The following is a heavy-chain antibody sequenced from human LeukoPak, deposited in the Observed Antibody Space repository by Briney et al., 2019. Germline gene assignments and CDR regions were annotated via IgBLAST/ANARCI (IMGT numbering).Heavy chain of an antibody. Sequence: ASVRVSCKASGYIFISYGVTWVRQAPGQGLEWMGWISAYEGDTNYAQNLQGRVTMTTDTSTSTAYMELRSLTPDDTAVYYCARVAVRSGNYFNDLDYWGRGTLVTVSS. CDR1: GYIFISYG. D-gene: IGHD3-10*01. CDR3: ARVAVRSGNYFNDLDY. CDR2: ISAYEGDT. V-gene: IGHV1-18*01. J-gene: IGHJ4*02.